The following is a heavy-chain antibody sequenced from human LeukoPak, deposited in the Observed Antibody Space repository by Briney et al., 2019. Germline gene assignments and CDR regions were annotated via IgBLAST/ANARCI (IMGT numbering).Heavy chain of an antibody. CDR3: ARAVYGGNSRVDY. CDR2: IFHAGST. V-gene: IGHV4-4*02. CDR1: NGSITNNNW. Sequence: PSGTLSLTCAVSNGSITNNNWWNWVRQPPGKGLEWIGAIFHAGSTNYNPSLKSRVTISVDTSKNQFSLKLSSVTAADTAVYYCARAVYGGNSRVDYWGQGALVTVSS. D-gene: IGHD4-23*01. J-gene: IGHJ4*02.